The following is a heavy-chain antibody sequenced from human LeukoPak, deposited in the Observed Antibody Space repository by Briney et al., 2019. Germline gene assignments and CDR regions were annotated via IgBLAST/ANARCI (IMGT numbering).Heavy chain of an antibody. Sequence: LSGGSLRLSCAAFGFTFSNYAMSWVRQAPGKWLEWVAGISGNGGVTYYADSVKGRVSISRDNSRNTLFLQVNSLRAADTAVYYCAKVQEMASILPPFHYWGQGTLVTVSS. V-gene: IGHV3-23*01. CDR3: AKVQEMASILPPFHY. CDR2: ISGNGGVT. D-gene: IGHD5-24*01. CDR1: GFTFSNYA. J-gene: IGHJ4*02.